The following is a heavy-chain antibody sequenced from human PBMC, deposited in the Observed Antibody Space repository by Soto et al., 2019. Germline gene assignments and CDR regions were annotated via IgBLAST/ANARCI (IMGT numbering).Heavy chain of an antibody. CDR2: ISAYNGNT. CDR3: ARDRVAVAGGAEYFQH. J-gene: IGHJ1*01. CDR1: GYTFTSYG. Sequence: AASVKVSCKASGYTFTSYGISWVRQAPGQGLEWMGWISAYNGNTNYAQKLQGRVTMTTDTSTSTAYMELRSLRSDDTAVYYCARDRVAVAGGAEYFQHWGQGTLVTVSS. V-gene: IGHV1-18*01. D-gene: IGHD6-19*01.